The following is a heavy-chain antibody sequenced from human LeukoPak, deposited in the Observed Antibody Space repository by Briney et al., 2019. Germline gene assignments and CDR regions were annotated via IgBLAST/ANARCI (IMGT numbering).Heavy chain of an antibody. CDR1: GYTFTGNY. V-gene: IGHV1-2*02. CDR3: ARAANSFLEWSNVDY. CDR2: INPNSGGT. Sequence: ASVKVSCKASGYTFTGNYMHWVRQAPGRGLEWMGWINPNSGGTNYAQKFQGRVTMTRDTSISTAYMELSRLRSDDTAVYYCARAANSFLEWSNVDYWGQGTLVTVSS. D-gene: IGHD3-3*01. J-gene: IGHJ4*02.